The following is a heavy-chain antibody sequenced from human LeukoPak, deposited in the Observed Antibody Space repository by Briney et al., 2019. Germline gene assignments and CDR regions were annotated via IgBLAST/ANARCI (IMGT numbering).Heavy chain of an antibody. J-gene: IGHJ4*02. D-gene: IGHD5-24*01. CDR1: GGSLSGYI. V-gene: IGHV4-34*01. CDR2: INHSGST. Sequence: SETLSLTCAVYGGSLSGYIWSWIRQPPGKGVEWIGEINHSGSTDYIPSLKSRVTMSVDTSRNQFSLKLNSVTAADAAVYYCVRADGRDGYRGLVDYWGQGTLVTVSA. CDR3: VRADGRDGYRGLVDY.